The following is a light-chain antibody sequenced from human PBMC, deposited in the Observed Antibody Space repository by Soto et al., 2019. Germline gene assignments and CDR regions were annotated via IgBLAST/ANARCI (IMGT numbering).Light chain of an antibody. CDR1: ERISHI. V-gene: IGKV3-11*01. CDR3: QLSQQRSSWPPIA. Sequence: DIVLTQSPATLSLSPGKGVTLSCRANERISHILAWYQQKPGQAPRILIYDASFRATGIPERFSGSGSGTDFTLSISSLEPEDFAVYYCQLSQQRSSWPPIAFGQGTRLEIK. CDR2: DAS. J-gene: IGKJ5*01.